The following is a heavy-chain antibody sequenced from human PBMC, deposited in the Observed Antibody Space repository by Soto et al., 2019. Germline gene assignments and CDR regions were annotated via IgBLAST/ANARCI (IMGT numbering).Heavy chain of an antibody. V-gene: IGHV3-30*18. Sequence: LRLSCAASGFTFSRNAMHWVRQTPGKGLEWVAVISYDGSNKYYADSVKGRFTISRDNSKNTLYLQMNSLRAEDTAVYYCAKKAGDCSGGSCYIFDYWGQGTLVTVSS. CDR1: GFTFSRNA. CDR2: ISYDGSNK. J-gene: IGHJ4*02. CDR3: AKKAGDCSGGSCYIFDY. D-gene: IGHD2-15*01.